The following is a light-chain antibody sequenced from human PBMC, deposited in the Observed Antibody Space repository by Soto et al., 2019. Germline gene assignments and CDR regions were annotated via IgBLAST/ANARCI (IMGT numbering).Light chain of an antibody. J-gene: IGKJ5*01. CDR3: QQRSNWPPIT. CDR2: DAS. Sequence: EIVLAQSPATLSLSPGERATLSCRASQSVSRYLAWYQQKPGQAPRLPIYDASNRATGIPARFSGSGSGTDFTLTISSLEPEDFAVYYCQQRSNWPPITFGQGTRLEI. V-gene: IGKV3-11*01. CDR1: QSVSRY.